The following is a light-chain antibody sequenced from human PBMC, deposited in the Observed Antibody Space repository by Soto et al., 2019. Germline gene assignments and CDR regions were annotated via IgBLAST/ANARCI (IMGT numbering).Light chain of an antibody. CDR2: GAS. CDR1: QSVRGSD. CDR3: QQYGRSLWT. Sequence: EIVLTQSPGTLSLSPGERATLSCRASQSVRGSDLAWYQQKPGQAPSLLIYGASSRATGIPDRFSGSGSGTDFPLTISRLETEDFAVYYCQQYGRSLWTFGQGTNVEI. V-gene: IGKV3-20*01. J-gene: IGKJ1*01.